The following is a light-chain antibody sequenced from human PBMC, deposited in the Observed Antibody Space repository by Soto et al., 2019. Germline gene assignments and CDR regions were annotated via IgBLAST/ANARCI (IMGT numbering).Light chain of an antibody. CDR2: DVS. CDR3: CSYAGTYSPV. Sequence: QSVLTQPPSVSGSPGQSVTISCTGTSSDVGAYNFVSWYQQYPGKAPKLIIFDVSARPSGVPDRFSGSKSGNTASLTISGRQADDEADYYCCSYAGTYSPVLGGGTQLTVL. V-gene: IGLV2-11*01. J-gene: IGLJ2*01. CDR1: SSDVGAYNF.